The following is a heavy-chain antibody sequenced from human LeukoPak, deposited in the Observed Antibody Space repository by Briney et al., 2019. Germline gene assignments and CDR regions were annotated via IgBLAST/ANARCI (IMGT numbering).Heavy chain of an antibody. D-gene: IGHD3-3*01. Sequence: GGSLRLSCAASGFTFSSYWMSWVRQAPGKGLEWVANIKKDGSEKYYVDSVKGRFTISRDDAKNSLYLQMNSLRAEDTAVYYCARDRNQDYDFWSGYYTGVVDYWGQGTLVTVSS. CDR1: GFTFSSYW. J-gene: IGHJ4*02. CDR3: ARDRNQDYDFWSGYYTGVVDY. CDR2: IKKDGSEK. V-gene: IGHV3-7*01.